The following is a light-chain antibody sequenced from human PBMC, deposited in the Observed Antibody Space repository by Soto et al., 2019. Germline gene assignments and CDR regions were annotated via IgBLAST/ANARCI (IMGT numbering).Light chain of an antibody. Sequence: EIVLTQSPGTLSLSPGDRATLSCRASQSLSNNYLAWYQQKPGQAPRLLIYGASSRATGIPDRFSGSGSGTDFTLAISRLAPGDFAVYYCQEYGNPPPYTFGQGTKLEIK. J-gene: IGKJ2*01. CDR2: GAS. CDR3: QEYGNPPPYT. CDR1: QSLSNNY. V-gene: IGKV3-20*01.